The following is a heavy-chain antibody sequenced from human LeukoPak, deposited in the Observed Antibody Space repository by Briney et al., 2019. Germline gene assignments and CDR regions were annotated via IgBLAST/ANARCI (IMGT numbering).Heavy chain of an antibody. V-gene: IGHV3-33*01. D-gene: IGHD6-13*01. J-gene: IGHJ4*02. Sequence: PGGSLRLSCAASGFTFSSYGMHWVRQAPGKGLEWVAVIWYDGSNKYYADSVKGRFTISRDNSKNTLYLQMNSLRAEDTAVYYCARESPFAYSSSHLDYWGQGTLVTVPS. CDR2: IWYDGSNK. CDR3: ARESPFAYSSSHLDY. CDR1: GFTFSSYG.